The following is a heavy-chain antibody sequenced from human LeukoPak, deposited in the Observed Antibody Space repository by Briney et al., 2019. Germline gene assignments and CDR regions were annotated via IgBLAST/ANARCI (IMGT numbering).Heavy chain of an antibody. Sequence: SEALSLTCTVSGGSISSSSYYWGWIRQPPGKGLEWIGSIYYSGSTYYNPSLKSRVTISVDTSKNQFSLKLSSATAADTAVYYCAGGERLGPDFWGQGTLVTVSS. V-gene: IGHV4-39*07. CDR1: GGSISSSSYY. CDR2: IYYSGST. D-gene: IGHD1-1*01. CDR3: AGGERLGPDF. J-gene: IGHJ4*02.